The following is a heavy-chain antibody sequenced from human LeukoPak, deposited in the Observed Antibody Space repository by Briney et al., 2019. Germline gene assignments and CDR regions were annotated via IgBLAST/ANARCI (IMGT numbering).Heavy chain of an antibody. V-gene: IGHV4-39*07. D-gene: IGHD6-6*01. CDR3: ARVRVYRGGMDV. CDR2: IYFSGST. CDR1: GGSISSSSYY. J-gene: IGHJ6*02. Sequence: SETLSLTCTVSGGSISSSSYYWAWIRQPPGKGPEWIGNIYFSGSTYYNPSLKSRVTISVDTSKNQFSLKLSSVTAADTAVYYCARVRVYRGGMDVWGQGTTVTVSS.